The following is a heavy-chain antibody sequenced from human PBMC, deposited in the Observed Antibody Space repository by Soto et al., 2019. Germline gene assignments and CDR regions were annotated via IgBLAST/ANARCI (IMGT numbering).Heavy chain of an antibody. V-gene: IGHV4-59*08. D-gene: IGHD3-16*01. CDR3: ARQHGGWFDP. CDR1: GGSISSYY. Sequence: SETLSLTCTVSGGSISSYYLSWIRQPPGKGLEWIGYIYYSGSTNYNPSLKSRVTISVDTSKNQFSLKLSSVTAADTAVYYCARQHGGWFDPWGQGTLVTVSS. J-gene: IGHJ5*02. CDR2: IYYSGST.